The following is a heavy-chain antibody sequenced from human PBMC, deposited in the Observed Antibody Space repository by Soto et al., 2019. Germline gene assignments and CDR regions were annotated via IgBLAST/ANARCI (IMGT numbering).Heavy chain of an antibody. J-gene: IGHJ4*02. CDR2: IYYSGST. D-gene: IGHD5-12*01. V-gene: IGHV4-39*01. CDR1: GGSISSSSYY. Sequence: WETLSLTCTVSGGSISSSSYYWGWIRQPPGKGLEWIGSIYYSGSTYCNPSLKSRVTISVDTSKNQFSLKLSSVTAADTAVYYCARQTGGYSGYDFYYWGQGTLVTVSS. CDR3: ARQTGGYSGYDFYY.